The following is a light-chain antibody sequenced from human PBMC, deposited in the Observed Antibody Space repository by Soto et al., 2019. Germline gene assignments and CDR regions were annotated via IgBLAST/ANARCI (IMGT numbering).Light chain of an antibody. V-gene: IGKV3-11*01. CDR1: QSVSSY. J-gene: IGKJ2*01. CDR3: QQRSNWPLYT. CDR2: DAS. Sequence: EIVVAQSPATLSLSPGERATLSCRASQSVSSYLAWYQQKPGQAPRLLIYDASNRATGIPARFSGSGSGTDFTLTISSLEPEDFAVYYCQQRSNWPLYTFGQGTKLEIK.